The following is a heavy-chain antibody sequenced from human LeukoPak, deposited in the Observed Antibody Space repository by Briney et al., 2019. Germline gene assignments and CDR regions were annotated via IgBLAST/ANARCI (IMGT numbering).Heavy chain of an antibody. CDR2: ISYDGSHE. V-gene: IGHV3-30*18. Sequence: GGSLRLSCAASGFTFSSYGMHWVRQAPGKGLEWVALISYDGSHEYYPASVKGRFTISRDNSKNTLSLQLNSLRPEDTAVYYCAKDRRAGSYDYWGQGTLVTVSS. CDR3: AKDRRAGSYDY. CDR1: GFTFSSYG. D-gene: IGHD3-10*01. J-gene: IGHJ4*02.